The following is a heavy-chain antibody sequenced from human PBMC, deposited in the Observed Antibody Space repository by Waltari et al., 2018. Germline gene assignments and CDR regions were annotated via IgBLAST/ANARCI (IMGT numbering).Heavy chain of an antibody. V-gene: IGHV4-38-2*02. Sequence: QVQLQESGPGLVKPSETLSLTCTVSGYSISSGYYWGWIRQPPGKGLEWIGSIYHSGRTYYNPSLKSRVTISVDTSKNQFSLKLGSVTAADTAVYYCARDVGGSGSYLGYTLYYFDYWGQGTLVTVSS. D-gene: IGHD3-10*01. J-gene: IGHJ4*02. CDR3: ARDVGGSGSYLGYTLYYFDY. CDR1: GYSISSGYY. CDR2: IYHSGRT.